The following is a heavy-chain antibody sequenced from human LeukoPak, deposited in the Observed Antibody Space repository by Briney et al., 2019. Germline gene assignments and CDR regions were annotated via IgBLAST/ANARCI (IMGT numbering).Heavy chain of an antibody. CDR1: GFTFSSYA. CDR2: IFPSGGEI. Sequence: PGGSLRLSCAASGFTFSSYAMSWVRQAPGKGLEWVSSIFPSGGEIHYADSVRGRLTISRDNSKSTLSLQMNSLRAEDTAIYYCATYRQVLLPFESWGQGTLVTVSS. J-gene: IGHJ4*02. D-gene: IGHD2-15*01. V-gene: IGHV3-23*01. CDR3: ATYRQVLLPFES.